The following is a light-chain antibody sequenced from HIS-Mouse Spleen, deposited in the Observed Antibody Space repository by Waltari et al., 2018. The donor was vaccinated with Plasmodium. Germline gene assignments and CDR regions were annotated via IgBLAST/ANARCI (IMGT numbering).Light chain of an antibody. V-gene: IGKV3-20*01. CDR1: QSVSSSY. CDR2: GAS. Sequence: EIVLTQSPGTLSLSPGERATLSCRASQSVSSSYLAWYQQKPVQAPRLLIYGASSRATGIPYRCSGIGSGTDFTLTISRLEPEDFAVYSCQQYGSSPYTFGQGTKLEIK. CDR3: QQYGSSPYT. J-gene: IGKJ2*01.